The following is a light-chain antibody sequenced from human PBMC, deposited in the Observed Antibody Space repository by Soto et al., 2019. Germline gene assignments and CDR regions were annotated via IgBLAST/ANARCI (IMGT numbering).Light chain of an antibody. CDR3: QQYYSTPWT. CDR2: WAS. CDR1: QSVLYSPNNKNY. J-gene: IGKJ1*01. V-gene: IGKV4-1*01. Sequence: DIVMTQSPDSLAVSLGERATFNCKSSQSVLYSPNNKNYLAWYQQKPGQPPKLLIYWASTRESGVPDRFSGSGSGTDFTLTISSLQAEDVAVYYCQQYYSTPWTFGHGTKVE.